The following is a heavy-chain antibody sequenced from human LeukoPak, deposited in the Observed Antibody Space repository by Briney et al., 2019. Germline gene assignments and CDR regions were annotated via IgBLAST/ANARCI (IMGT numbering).Heavy chain of an antibody. Sequence: GGSLRLSCAASGFTFSSYWMSWVRQAPGKGLEWVANINQDESEENFVDSVKGRFSISRDNAKRSLHLQMNSQRAEDTAMYYCARDRGYSTFDFWGQGTLVTVSS. J-gene: IGHJ4*02. CDR2: INQDESEE. CDR3: ARDRGYSTFDF. V-gene: IGHV3-7*04. D-gene: IGHD4-11*01. CDR1: GFTFSSYW.